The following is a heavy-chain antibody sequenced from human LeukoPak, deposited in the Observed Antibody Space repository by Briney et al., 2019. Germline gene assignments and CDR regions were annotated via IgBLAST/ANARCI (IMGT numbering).Heavy chain of an antibody. D-gene: IGHD2-2*02. V-gene: IGHV1-69*05. J-gene: IGHJ6*03. Sequence: SVKVSCKASGGTFSSYAISWVRQAPGQGLEWMGGIIPIFGTANYAQKFQGRVTITTDESTSTAYMELSSLRSEDTAVYYCARTPAAIEEWLYYMGVWGKGTTVTVSS. CDR1: GGTFSSYA. CDR2: IIPIFGTA. CDR3: ARTPAAIEEWLYYMGV.